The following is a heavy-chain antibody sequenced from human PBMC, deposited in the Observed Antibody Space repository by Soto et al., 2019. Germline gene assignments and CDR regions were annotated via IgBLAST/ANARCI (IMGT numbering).Heavy chain of an antibody. CDR1: GFRFNIYS. D-gene: IGHD6-19*01. Sequence: EVQLVESGGGLVQPGGSLRLSCAASGFRFNIYSMNWVRQAPGKGLEWSAYITSDTNTIKYADSVKGRFTISRDNARNLVYLQMNSLRDEDTAVYYCARSVEGHFDYWGQGIVVTVSS. J-gene: IGHJ4*02. CDR2: ITSDTNTI. V-gene: IGHV3-48*02. CDR3: ARSVEGHFDY.